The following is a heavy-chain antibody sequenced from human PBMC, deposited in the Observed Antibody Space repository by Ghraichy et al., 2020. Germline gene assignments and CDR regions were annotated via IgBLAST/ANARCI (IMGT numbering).Heavy chain of an antibody. CDR1: GGSISSSSYY. CDR3: ASLSGVIYDSSGSLFDY. D-gene: IGHD3-22*01. CDR2: IYYSGST. V-gene: IGHV4-39*01. Sequence: SETLSLTCTVSGGSISSSSYYWGWIRQPPGKGLEWIGSIYYSGSTYYNPSLKSRVTISVDTSKNQFSLKLSSVTAADTAVYYCASLSGVIYDSSGSLFDYWGQGTLVTVSS. J-gene: IGHJ4*02.